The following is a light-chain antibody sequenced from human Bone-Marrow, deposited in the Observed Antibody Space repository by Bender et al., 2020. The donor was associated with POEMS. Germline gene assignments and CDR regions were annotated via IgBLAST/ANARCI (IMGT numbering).Light chain of an antibody. J-gene: IGLJ2*01. CDR2: DVS. V-gene: IGLV2-14*03. CDR1: SSDVGGYDY. CDR3: SSYTSGRTDVV. Sequence: QSALSQPASVSGSPGQSITISCTGTSSDVGGYDYVSWYQQYPGKAPKLMIYDVSNRPSGVSIRFSGSKSGNTASLTISGLQAEDEGDYYCSSYTSGRTDVVFGGGTKLTVL.